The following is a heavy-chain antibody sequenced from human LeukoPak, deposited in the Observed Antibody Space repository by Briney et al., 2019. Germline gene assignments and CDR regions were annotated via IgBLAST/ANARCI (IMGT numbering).Heavy chain of an antibody. CDR2: IIPIFGTA. V-gene: IGHV1-69*06. CDR3: ARSREGYCSGGSCYSLDY. D-gene: IGHD2-15*01. CDR1: GGTFSSYA. J-gene: IGHJ4*02. Sequence: SVTVSCKASGGTFSSYAISWVRQAPGQGLEWMGGIIPIFGTANYAQKFQGRVTITADKSTSTAYMELSSLRSEDTAVYYCARSREGYCSGGSCYSLDYWGQGTLVTVSS.